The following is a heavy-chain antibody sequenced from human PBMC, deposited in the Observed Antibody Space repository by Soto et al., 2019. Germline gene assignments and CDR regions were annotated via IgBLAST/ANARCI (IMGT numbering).Heavy chain of an antibody. D-gene: IGHD6-13*01. CDR3: GRLVGNSWIDY. J-gene: IGHJ4*02. CDR1: GGSFSGYY. CDR2: INHSGST. Sequence: PSETLSLTCAVYGGSFSGYYWSWIRQPPGKGLEWIGEINHSGSTNYNPSLKSRVTISVDTSKNQFSLHLTSLTPEDTAVYYCGRLVGNSWIDYWGQGTLVTVSS. V-gene: IGHV4-34*01.